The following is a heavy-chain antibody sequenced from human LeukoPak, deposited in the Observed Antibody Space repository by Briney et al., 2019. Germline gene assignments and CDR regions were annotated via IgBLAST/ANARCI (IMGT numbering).Heavy chain of an antibody. CDR2: IYTSGST. J-gene: IGHJ3*02. Sequence: SETLSLTCTVSGGSISSYYWSWIRQPPGKGLEWIGYIYTSGSTNYNPSLKSRVTISVDTSKNQFSLKLSSVTAADTAVYYCARHIRGYYDSSSYYDDAFDIWGQGTMVTVSS. CDR3: ARHIRGYYDSSSYYDDAFDI. D-gene: IGHD3-22*01. CDR1: GGSISSYY. V-gene: IGHV4-4*09.